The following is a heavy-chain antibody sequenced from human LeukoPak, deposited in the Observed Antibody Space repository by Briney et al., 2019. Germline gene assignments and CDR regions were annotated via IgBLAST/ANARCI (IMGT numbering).Heavy chain of an antibody. CDR1: GGTFSSYA. Sequence: SVKVSCKASGGTFSSYAISWVRQAPGQGLEWMGGIIPIFGTANYAQKFQGRVTITTDESTSTAYMELSSLRSEDTAVYYCARDFTMVRGVMYYWGQGTLVTVSS. CDR3: ARDFTMVRGVMYY. CDR2: IIPIFGTA. D-gene: IGHD3-10*01. J-gene: IGHJ4*02. V-gene: IGHV1-69*05.